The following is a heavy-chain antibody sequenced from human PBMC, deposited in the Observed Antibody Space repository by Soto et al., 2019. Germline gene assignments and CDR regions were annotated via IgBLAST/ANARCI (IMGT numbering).Heavy chain of an antibody. CDR1: GGSISSSSYY. CDR2: IYYSGST. CDR3: AKKRGYSYGFGYYYYYGMDV. V-gene: IGHV4-39*01. D-gene: IGHD5-18*01. J-gene: IGHJ6*02. Sequence: SETLSLTCRVSGGSISSSSYYWGWIRQPPGKGLEWIGSIYYSGSTYYNPSLKSRVTISVDTSKNQFSLKLSSVTAADTAVYYCAKKRGYSYGFGYYYYYGMDVWGQGTTVTVSS.